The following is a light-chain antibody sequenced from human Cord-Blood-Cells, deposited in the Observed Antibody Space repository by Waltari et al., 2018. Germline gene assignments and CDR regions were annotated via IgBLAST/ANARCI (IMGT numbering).Light chain of an antibody. J-gene: IGLJ1*01. V-gene: IGLV2-14*01. Sequence: QSALTQPASVSGSPGQSITISCPGTRSDVGGYNYVSWYQQHPGKAPKLMIYDVSNRPSGVSNRFSGSKSGNTASLTISGLQAEDEADYYCSSYTSSSTLVVFGTGTKVTVL. CDR3: SSYTSSSTLVV. CDR1: RSDVGGYNY. CDR2: DVS.